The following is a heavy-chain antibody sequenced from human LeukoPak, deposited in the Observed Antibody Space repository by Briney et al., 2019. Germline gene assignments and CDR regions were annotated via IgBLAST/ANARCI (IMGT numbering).Heavy chain of an antibody. CDR3: ARGYCSSTSCYQDDAFDI. Sequence: SETLSLTCAVYGGSFSGYYWSWLRQPPGKGLEWIGEINHSGSTNYNPSLKSRVTISVDTSKNQFSLKLSSVTAADTAVYYCARGYCSSTSCYQDDAFDIWGQGTMVTVSS. J-gene: IGHJ3*02. CDR1: GGSFSGYY. D-gene: IGHD2-2*01. V-gene: IGHV4-34*01. CDR2: INHSGST.